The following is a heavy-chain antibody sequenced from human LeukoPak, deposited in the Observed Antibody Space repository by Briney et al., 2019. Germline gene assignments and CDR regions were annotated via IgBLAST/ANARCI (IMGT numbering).Heavy chain of an antibody. D-gene: IGHD3-3*01. J-gene: IGHJ4*02. CDR1: GDTFTSYD. CDR3: VRTAGIFWSGAYYFDS. Sequence: ASVKVSCKASGDTFTSYDVNWVRQATGQGLEWMGWMNPSSGNTGYAQKFQGRVTMTRNTSINTAYIEVSSLRSEDTAVYYCVRTAGIFWSGAYYFDSWGQGTLVTVSS. V-gene: IGHV1-8*01. CDR2: MNPSSGNT.